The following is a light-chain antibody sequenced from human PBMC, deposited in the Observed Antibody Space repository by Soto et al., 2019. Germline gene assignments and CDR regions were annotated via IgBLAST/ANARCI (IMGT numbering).Light chain of an antibody. J-gene: IGKJ4*01. Sequence: EIVLTQSPDTLSLSPGERATLSCRASQSVSGYLGWYQQKPGQAPRLLIYDASNRAYGAPARFRGSGSGTNFTLTIASLEPVDFAVYYCQQRSNWPYLTFGGGTRV. CDR2: DAS. CDR1: QSVSGY. V-gene: IGKV3-11*01. CDR3: QQRSNWPYLT.